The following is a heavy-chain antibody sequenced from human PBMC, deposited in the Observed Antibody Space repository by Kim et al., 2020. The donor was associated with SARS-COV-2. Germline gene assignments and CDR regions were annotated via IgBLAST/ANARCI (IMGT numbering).Heavy chain of an antibody. J-gene: IGHJ3*02. Sequence: SETLSLTCTVSGGSISSSSYYWGWIRQPPGKGLEWIGSIYYSGSTYYNPSLKSRVTISVDTSKNQFSLKLSSVTAADTAVYYCAGYGSGSYYTAFDIWGQGTMVTVSS. CDR3: AGYGSGSYYTAFDI. CDR1: GGSISSSSYY. CDR2: IYYSGST. D-gene: IGHD3-10*01. V-gene: IGHV4-39*01.